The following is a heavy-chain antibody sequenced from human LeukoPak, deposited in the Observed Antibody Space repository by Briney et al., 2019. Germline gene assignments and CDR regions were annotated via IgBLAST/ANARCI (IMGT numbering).Heavy chain of an antibody. CDR2: INSDGSST. D-gene: IGHD4-11*01. CDR3: ARDRYSNYFDP. J-gene: IGHJ5*02. Sequence: GGSLRLSCAASGFAFSSYWMHWVRQAPGKGLVWVSRINSDGSSTSYADSVKGRFTISGDNAKNTLYLQMNSLRAEDTAVYYCARDRYSNYFDPWGQGTLVTVSS. V-gene: IGHV3-74*01. CDR1: GFAFSSYW.